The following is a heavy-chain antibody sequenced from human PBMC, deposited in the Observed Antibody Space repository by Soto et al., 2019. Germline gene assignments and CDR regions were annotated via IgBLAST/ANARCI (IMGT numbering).Heavy chain of an antibody. V-gene: IGHV5-51*03. CDR2: IFPGDSDP. D-gene: IGHD1-26*01. J-gene: IGHJ4*02. Sequence: EVQLVQSRAEVKKPGESLKISCKGSGYSFSTYWIGWVRQMTGKGLELMGIIFPGDSDPTYSPSFRVQVTISVDMSITTAYLQWSSLKASDSAMYYCARGDGSSYYFDYWGQGALVTVSS. CDR3: ARGDGSSYYFDY. CDR1: GYSFSTYW.